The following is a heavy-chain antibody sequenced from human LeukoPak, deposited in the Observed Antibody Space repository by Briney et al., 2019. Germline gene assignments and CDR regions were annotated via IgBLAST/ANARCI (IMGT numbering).Heavy chain of an antibody. V-gene: IGHV1-18*01. CDR2: INTFNANT. CDR3: ARVAYGSGRGRFDY. Sequence: ASVKVSCKASGYTFTTYGLSWVRQAPGQGLEWMGWINTFNANTDYAQKFQGRVSMTTDTSARTAYMELRSLKSDDTAVYYCARVAYGSGRGRFDYWGRGTLVTVSS. D-gene: IGHD3-10*01. J-gene: IGHJ4*02. CDR1: GYTFTTYG.